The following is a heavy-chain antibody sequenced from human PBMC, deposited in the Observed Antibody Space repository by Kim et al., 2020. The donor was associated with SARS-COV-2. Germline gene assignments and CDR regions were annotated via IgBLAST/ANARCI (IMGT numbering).Heavy chain of an antibody. V-gene: IGHV6-1*01. CDR3: ARDQGAVAVPGSLSYYYGMDV. CDR1: GDSVSSNSAA. J-gene: IGHJ6*02. CDR2: TYYRSKWYN. Sequence: SQTLSLTCAISGDSVSSNSAAWNWIRQSPSRGLEWLGRTYYRSKWYNDYAVSVKSRITINPDTSKNQFSLQLNSVTPEDTAVYYCARDQGAVAVPGSLSYYYGMDVWGQGTTVTVSS. D-gene: IGHD6-19*01.